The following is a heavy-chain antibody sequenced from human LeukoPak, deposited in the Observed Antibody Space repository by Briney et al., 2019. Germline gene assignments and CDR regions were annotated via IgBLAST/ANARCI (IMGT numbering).Heavy chain of an antibody. D-gene: IGHD4-17*01. Sequence: GASGRVSGKASGYTFTCYYLHWVRQAPGQGLEWRGWINPNSGGTNYAQKFQGRVTMTRDTSISTAYMELSRLRSDDTAVYYCARVQDYGDYPDYWGQGTLVTVSS. V-gene: IGHV1-2*02. CDR2: INPNSGGT. CDR3: ARVQDYGDYPDY. J-gene: IGHJ4*02. CDR1: GYTFTCYY.